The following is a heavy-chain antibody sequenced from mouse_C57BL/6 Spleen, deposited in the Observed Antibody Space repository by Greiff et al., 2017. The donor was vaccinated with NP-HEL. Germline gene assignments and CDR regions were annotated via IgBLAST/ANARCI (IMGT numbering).Heavy chain of an antibody. J-gene: IGHJ2*01. CDR2: IDPSDSYT. D-gene: IGHD1-1*01. CDR1: GYTFTSYW. Sequence: QVHVKQPGAELVMPGASVKLSCKASGYTFTSYWMHWVKQRPGQGLEWIGEIDPSDSYTNYNQKFKGKSTLTVDKSSSTAYMQLSSLTSEDSAVYYCARSGYYGIFDYWGQGTTLTVSS. V-gene: IGHV1-69*01. CDR3: ARSGYYGIFDY.